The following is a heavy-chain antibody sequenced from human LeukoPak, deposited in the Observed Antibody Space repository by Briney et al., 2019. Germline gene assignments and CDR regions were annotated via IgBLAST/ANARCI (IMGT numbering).Heavy chain of an antibody. V-gene: IGHV3-49*04. CDR2: IRSRTFRGTT. Sequence: GGSLRLSCTASGFTFGEHVVSWVRQAPGKGLEWVGLIRSRTFRGTTENAASVEGRFTFSRDDSKSIAYLQMNSLKTEDTAVYYCTREDMYYYYMDVWGKGTTVTVSS. J-gene: IGHJ6*03. CDR3: TREDMYYYYMDV. CDR1: GFTFGEHV.